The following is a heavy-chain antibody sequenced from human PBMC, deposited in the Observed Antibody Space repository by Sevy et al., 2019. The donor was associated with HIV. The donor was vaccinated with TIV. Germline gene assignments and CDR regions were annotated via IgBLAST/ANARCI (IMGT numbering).Heavy chain of an antibody. J-gene: IGHJ4*02. V-gene: IGHV3-11*06. CDR3: ARSLKDWTPSAGH. Sequence: GGSLRLSCTASGFTFSDYYMSWIRQAPGKGLECVSFISSTTGYTNYADSVKGRFTISRDKPKNSLYLQMNNLRTEDTAVYYCARSLKDWTPSAGHWGQGTLVTVSS. D-gene: IGHD1-1*01. CDR1: GFTFSDYY. CDR2: ISSTTGYT.